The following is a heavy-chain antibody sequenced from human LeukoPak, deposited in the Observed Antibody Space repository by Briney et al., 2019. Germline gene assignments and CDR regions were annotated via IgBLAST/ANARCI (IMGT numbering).Heavy chain of an antibody. V-gene: IGHV4-34*01. Sequence: PSETLSLTCAVYGGSFSSYYWSWIRQPPGKGLEWIGEINHSGNTNYNPSLKSRVTISVDTSKNQFSLKLSSVTAADTAVSYCASRCSTTKCLINSSTTFDYWGQGTLVTVSS. CDR2: INHSGNT. D-gene: IGHD2-2*01. J-gene: IGHJ4*02. CDR1: GGSFSSYY. CDR3: ASRCSTTKCLINSSTTFDY.